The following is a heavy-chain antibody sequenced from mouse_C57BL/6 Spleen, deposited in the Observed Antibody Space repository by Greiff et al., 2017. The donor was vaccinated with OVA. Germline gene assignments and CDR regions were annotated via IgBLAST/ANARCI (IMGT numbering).Heavy chain of an antibody. D-gene: IGHD2-14*01. CDR2: IYPGDGDT. V-gene: IGHV1-82*01. Sequence: LQQSGPELVKPGASVKISCKASGYAFSSSWMNWVKQRPGKGLEWIGRIYPGDGDTNYNGKFKGKATLTADKSSSTAYMQLSSLTSEDSAVYFCAKGTGAMDYWGQGTSVTVSS. CDR1: GYAFSSSW. J-gene: IGHJ4*01. CDR3: AKGTGAMDY.